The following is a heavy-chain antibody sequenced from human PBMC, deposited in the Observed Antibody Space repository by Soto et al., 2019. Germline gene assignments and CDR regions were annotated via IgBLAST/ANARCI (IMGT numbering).Heavy chain of an antibody. CDR2: ISGSGGSK. CDR1: GFTFSSYA. J-gene: IGHJ4*02. D-gene: IGHD2-2*01. Sequence: EVQLLESGGGLVQPGGSLRLSCAASGFTFSSYAMSWVRQAPGKGLEWVAAISGSGGSKYYADSVKGRFTISRDNSKNTLYLQMNSLRAEDTAVYYCATRPEDQLLYSFDHWGQGTLVTVSS. CDR3: ATRPEDQLLYSFDH. V-gene: IGHV3-23*01.